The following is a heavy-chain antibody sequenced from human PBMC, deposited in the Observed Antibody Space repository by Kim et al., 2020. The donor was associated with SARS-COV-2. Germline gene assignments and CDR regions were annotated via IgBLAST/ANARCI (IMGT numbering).Heavy chain of an antibody. CDR3: ARGGGWLRRVFDY. D-gene: IGHD5-12*01. J-gene: IGHJ4*02. CDR1: GGSFSGYY. Sequence: SETLSLTCAVYGGSFSGYYWSWIRQPPGKGLEWIGEINHSGSTNYNPSLKSRVTISVDTSKNQFSLKLSSVTAADTAVYYCARGGGWLRRVFDYWGQGTLVTVSS. CDR2: INHSGST. V-gene: IGHV4-34*01.